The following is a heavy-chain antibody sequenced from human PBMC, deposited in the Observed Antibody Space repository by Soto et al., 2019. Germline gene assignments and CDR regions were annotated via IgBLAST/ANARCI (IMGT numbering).Heavy chain of an antibody. D-gene: IGHD1-20*01. CDR3: ARVTRSVIGPFDY. J-gene: IGHJ4*02. CDR2: INHSGST. V-gene: IGHV4-34*01. CDR1: GGSFSGYY. Sequence: SETLSLTCAVYGGSFSGYYWSWIRQPPGKGLEWIGEINHSGSTNYNPSLKSRVTISVDTSKNQFSLKLSSVTAADTAVYYCARVTRSVIGPFDYWGQGTLVTVSS.